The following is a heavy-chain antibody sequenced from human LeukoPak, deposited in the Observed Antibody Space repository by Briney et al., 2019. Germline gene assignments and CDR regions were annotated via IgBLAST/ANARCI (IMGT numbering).Heavy chain of an antibody. Sequence: SVKVSCKASGGTFSSYAISWVRQAPGQGLEWMGGINPIFGTANYAQKVQGRVTITTDESTSTAYMELSSLRSEDTAVYYCASDSSSSLAPLMDVWGKGTTVTVSS. CDR1: GGTFSSYA. V-gene: IGHV1-69*05. D-gene: IGHD6-6*01. J-gene: IGHJ6*03. CDR2: INPIFGTA. CDR3: ASDSSSSLAPLMDV.